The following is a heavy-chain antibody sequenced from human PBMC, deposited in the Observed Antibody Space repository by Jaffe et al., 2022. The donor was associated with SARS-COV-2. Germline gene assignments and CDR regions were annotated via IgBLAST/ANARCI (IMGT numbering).Heavy chain of an antibody. CDR1: GFTFSSYS. CDR3: ARDTVPWQWLNYYYYMDV. V-gene: IGHV3-48*01. J-gene: IGHJ6*03. D-gene: IGHD6-19*01. Sequence: EVQLVESGGGLVQPGGSLRLSCAASGFTFSSYSMNWVRQAPGKGLEWVSYISSSSSTIYYADSVKGRFTISRDNAKNSLYLQMNSLRAEDTAVYYCARDTVPWQWLNYYYYMDVWGKGTTVTVSS. CDR2: ISSSSSTI.